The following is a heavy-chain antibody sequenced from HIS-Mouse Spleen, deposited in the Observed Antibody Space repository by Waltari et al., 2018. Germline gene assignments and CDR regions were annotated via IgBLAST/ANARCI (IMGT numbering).Heavy chain of an antibody. V-gene: IGHV3-13*01. CDR2: IGTAGDT. D-gene: IGHD4-4*01. Sequence: EVQLVESGGGLVQPGGSLRLSCAASGFTFSSYDVPWARQATGKGLEWVSAIGTAGDTYYPGSVKGRFTISRENAKNSLYLQMNSLRAGDTAVYYCARGYSNYVPYFDYWGQGTLVTVSS. CDR3: ARGYSNYVPYFDY. CDR1: GFTFSSYD. J-gene: IGHJ4*02.